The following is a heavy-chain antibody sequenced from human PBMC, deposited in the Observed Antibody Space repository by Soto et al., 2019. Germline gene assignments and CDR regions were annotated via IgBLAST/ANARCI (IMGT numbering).Heavy chain of an antibody. CDR2: FDPEVGET. J-gene: IGHJ4*02. CDR3: ARAHYKRGYSYGADY. CDR1: GYTLTELS. D-gene: IGHD5-18*01. Sequence: ASVKVSCKVSGYTLTELSMHWVRQAPGKGLEWMGGFDPEVGETNYAQKFQGRVTITADESTSTAYMELSSLRPEDTAVYYCARAHYKRGYSYGADYWGQGTLVTVS. V-gene: IGHV1-24*01.